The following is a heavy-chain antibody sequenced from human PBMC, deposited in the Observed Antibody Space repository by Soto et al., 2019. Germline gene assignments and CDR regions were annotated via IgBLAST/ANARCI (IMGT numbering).Heavy chain of an antibody. CDR3: ARGHLYSYDSRGYGVDY. CDR1: GFTFSSYW. Sequence: EVQLVESGGGLVQPGGSLRLSCAASGFTFSSYWMHWVRQAPGKGLVWVSRINSDGSSTTYADSVKGRITISRDNAKNTLYLQMNSLRADDTVVYYCARGHLYSYDSRGYGVDYWGQGTLVTVSS. V-gene: IGHV3-74*01. CDR2: INSDGSST. D-gene: IGHD3-22*01. J-gene: IGHJ4*02.